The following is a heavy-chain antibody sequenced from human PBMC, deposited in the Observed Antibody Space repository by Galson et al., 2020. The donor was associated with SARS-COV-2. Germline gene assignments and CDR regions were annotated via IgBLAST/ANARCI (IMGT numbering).Heavy chain of an antibody. V-gene: IGHV4-59*01. Sequence: SETLSLTCTVSGGSISSYYSSWIRQPPGKGLEWHGYIYYSWRTNYHPSLKIRVTKSVDTPKNQFSLKLSSVAAADTAVYYCERERGEGGGLGVWYYYYGMDVWGQGTTVTVSS. CDR1: GGSISSYY. D-gene: IGHD3-16*01. CDR2: IYYSWRT. CDR3: ERERGEGGGLGVWYYYYGMDV. J-gene: IGHJ6*02.